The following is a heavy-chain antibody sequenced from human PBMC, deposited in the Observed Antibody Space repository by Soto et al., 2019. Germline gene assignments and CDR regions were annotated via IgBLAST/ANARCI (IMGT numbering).Heavy chain of an antibody. CDR3: ARSGAGSGWL. J-gene: IGHJ4*02. CDR2: IYNSGST. CDR1: CDSVSSGRYY. Sequence: SETLSLTCTVSCDSVSSGRYYWSWSRQPPGKGLEWIGYIYNSGSTNYKSSLKSRITISVDTSKNQFSLKLTSVTAADTAVYYCARSGAGSGWLGGQGTLVTVSS. D-gene: IGHD6-19*01. V-gene: IGHV4-61*01.